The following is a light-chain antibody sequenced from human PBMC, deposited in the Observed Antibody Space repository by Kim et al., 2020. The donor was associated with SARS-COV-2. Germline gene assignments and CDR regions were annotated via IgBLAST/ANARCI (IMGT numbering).Light chain of an antibody. Sequence: SASVGDRVTISCRARQSISSYLNWYQQKPGKAPKLLIYAASSLQSGVPSRFSGSVSGTDFTLTISSLQPEDFATYYCQQSYSTPYTFGQGTKLEI. J-gene: IGKJ2*01. CDR2: AAS. V-gene: IGKV1-39*01. CDR3: QQSYSTPYT. CDR1: QSISSY.